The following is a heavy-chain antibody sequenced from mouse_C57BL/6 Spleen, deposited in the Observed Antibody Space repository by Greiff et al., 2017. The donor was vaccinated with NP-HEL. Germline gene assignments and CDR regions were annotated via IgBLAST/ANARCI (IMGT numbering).Heavy chain of an antibody. Sequence: EVQVVESGGGLVKPGGSLKLSCAASGFTFSSYTMSWVRQTPEKRLEWVATISGGGGNTYYPDSVTGRFTISRDNAKNTLYLQMSSLRSEDTALYYFAREGYGSSYWFAYWGQGTLVTVSA. D-gene: IGHD1-1*01. V-gene: IGHV5-9*01. CDR3: AREGYGSSYWFAY. CDR1: GFTFSSYT. J-gene: IGHJ3*01. CDR2: ISGGGGNT.